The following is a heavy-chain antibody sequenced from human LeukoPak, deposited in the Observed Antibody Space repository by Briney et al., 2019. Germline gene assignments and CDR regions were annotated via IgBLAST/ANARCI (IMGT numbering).Heavy chain of an antibody. V-gene: IGHV3-21*01. CDR2: ISSTSIYR. D-gene: IGHD3-10*01. Sequence: GGTLRLSCSASGFTFSRYSMNWVRQAPGKGLEWVSSISSTSIYRYYADSVKGRFTISRDNAKNSLYLQMNSLRAEDTAVYYCARDRVGDYYGSGSPNWFDPWGQGTLVTVSS. CDR3: ARDRVGDYYGSGSPNWFDP. J-gene: IGHJ5*02. CDR1: GFTFSRYS.